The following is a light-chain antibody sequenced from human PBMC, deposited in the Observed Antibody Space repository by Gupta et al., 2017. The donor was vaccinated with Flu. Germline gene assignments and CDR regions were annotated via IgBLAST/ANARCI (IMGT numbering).Light chain of an antibody. CDR1: KLGDKY. CDR2: QDS. J-gene: IGLJ2*01. Sequence: SYELPQPPSLSVSPGPTASITCSGDKLGDKYDCWYQQKPGPSPVLVIYQDSKRPPGIPERFSGSNSGNTATLTISGTQAMDEADYYCQAWDSSTHVVFGGGTKLTVL. CDR3: QAWDSSTHVV. V-gene: IGLV3-1*01.